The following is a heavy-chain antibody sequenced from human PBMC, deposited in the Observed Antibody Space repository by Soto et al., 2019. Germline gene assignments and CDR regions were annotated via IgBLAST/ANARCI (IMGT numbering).Heavy chain of an antibody. V-gene: IGHV3-33*01. CDR2: IWYDGSNK. D-gene: IGHD3-22*01. CDR3: ARDDYDSRDHYYYYYGMDV. Sequence: GGSLRLSCAASGFTFSSYGMHWVRQAPGKGLEWVAVIWYDGSNKYYADSVKGRFTISRDNSKNTLYLQMNSLRAEDTAVYYCARDDYDSRDHYYYYYGMDVWGQGTTVTVSS. CDR1: GFTFSSYG. J-gene: IGHJ6*02.